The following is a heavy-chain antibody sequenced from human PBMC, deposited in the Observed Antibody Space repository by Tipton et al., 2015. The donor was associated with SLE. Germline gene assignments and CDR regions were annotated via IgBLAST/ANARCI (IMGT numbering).Heavy chain of an antibody. J-gene: IGHJ4*02. CDR3: AKDARRTPYYFDY. CDR1: GFTFSSYG. V-gene: IGHV3-30*02. Sequence: QLVQSGGGVVQPGGSLRLSCAASGFTFSSYGMHWVRQAPGKGLEWVAFIRYDGSNKYYADSVKGRFTISRDNSKNTLYLQMNSLRAEDTAVYYCAKDARRTPYYFDYWGQGTLVTVSS. CDR2: IRYDGSNK.